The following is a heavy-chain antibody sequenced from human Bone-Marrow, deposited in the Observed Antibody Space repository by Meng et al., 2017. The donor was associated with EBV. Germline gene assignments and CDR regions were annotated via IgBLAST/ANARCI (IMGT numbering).Heavy chain of an antibody. CDR1: GLTFSSYG. CDR3: AKDPAFYPSSVLDY. CDR2: ISGSGGST. D-gene: IGHD2-2*01. Sequence: EVQLLESGGGLVQPGGSLRLSCAASGLTFSSYGMNWVRQAPGKGLEWVSAISGSGGSTYYADSVKGRFTVSRDNSKNTLYLQMKSLRAEDTAVYYCAKDPAFYPSSVLDYWGQGTLVTVSS. J-gene: IGHJ4*02. V-gene: IGHV3-23*01.